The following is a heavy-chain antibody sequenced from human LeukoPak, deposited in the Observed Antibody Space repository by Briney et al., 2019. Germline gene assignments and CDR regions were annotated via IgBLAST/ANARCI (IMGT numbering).Heavy chain of an antibody. CDR2: IRSSSSYI. J-gene: IGHJ3*02. Sequence: KTGGSLRLSCAASGFTFSSYSMNWVRQAPGKGLEWVSSIRSSSSYIYSADSLKGRFTISRDNARNSLYLQMNSLRAEDTAVYYCARDLSGSYLGAFDIWGQGTMVTVSS. CDR3: ARDLSGSYLGAFDI. V-gene: IGHV3-21*01. CDR1: GFTFSSYS. D-gene: IGHD1-26*01.